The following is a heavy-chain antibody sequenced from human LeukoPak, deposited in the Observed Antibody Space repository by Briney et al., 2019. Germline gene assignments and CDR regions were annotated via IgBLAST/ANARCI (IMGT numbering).Heavy chain of an antibody. D-gene: IGHD1-14*01. CDR2: VSFDGSDE. CDR3: AKGPRAITGGPLDP. Sequence: PWRSLTLSCAASGFNFTNYGMHWVRQAPGKGLEWVAVVSFDGSDEYYVDSVRGRFTVSRDNSKNTLYLQMNSLRAEDTAVYYCAKGPRAITGGPLDPWGQGTLVTVSS. V-gene: IGHV3-30*18. CDR1: GFNFTNYG. J-gene: IGHJ5*02.